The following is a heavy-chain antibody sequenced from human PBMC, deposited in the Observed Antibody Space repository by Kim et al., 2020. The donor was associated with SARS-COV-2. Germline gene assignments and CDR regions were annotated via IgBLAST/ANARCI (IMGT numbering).Heavy chain of an antibody. V-gene: IGHV3-21*01. CDR2: ISSNRSYI. J-gene: IGHJ1*01. CDR3: ARAADSGGDDEYFHQ. Sequence: GGSLRLSCAASGFTSSSYSMNWVRQAPGKGLEWVSSISSNRSYIYYADSLKGRFTISRDNAKNSLYLQLNSLRAEDTAVYYCARAADSGGDDEYFHQCGQGTLVTVSS. D-gene: IGHD1-26*01. CDR1: GFTSSSYS.